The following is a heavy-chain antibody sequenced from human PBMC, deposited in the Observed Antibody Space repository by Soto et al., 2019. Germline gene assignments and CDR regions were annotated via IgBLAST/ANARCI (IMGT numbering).Heavy chain of an antibody. J-gene: IGHJ3*02. CDR3: ASHVVGDDFWGGYSVHDAVDI. V-gene: IGHV4-39*01. Sequence: QLQLQESGPGLVKPSETLSLTCTVSGGSISSSSYYWGWIRQPPGKGLEWIGSIYYSGSTYYNPSLKRRVTTTVDTSKNHFSLTLSSVPAADTAVYYCASHVVGDDFWGGYSVHDAVDIWGQGTIVTVSS. CDR2: IYYSGST. D-gene: IGHD3-3*01. CDR1: GGSISSSSYY.